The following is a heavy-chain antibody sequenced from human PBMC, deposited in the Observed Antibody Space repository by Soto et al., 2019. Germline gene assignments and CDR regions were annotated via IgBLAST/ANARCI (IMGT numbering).Heavy chain of an antibody. V-gene: IGHV1-2*04. Sequence: ASVKVSCKASGYSFTDYRIHWVRQAPGQGLEWLGRINPKSGGTSTAQKFQGWVTMTTDTSISTASMELTRLTSDDTAIYYCARGDSTDCSNGVCSFFYNHDMDVWGQGTTVTVSS. CDR3: ARGDSTDCSNGVCSFFYNHDMDV. CDR2: INPKSGGT. J-gene: IGHJ6*02. CDR1: GYSFTDYR. D-gene: IGHD2-8*01.